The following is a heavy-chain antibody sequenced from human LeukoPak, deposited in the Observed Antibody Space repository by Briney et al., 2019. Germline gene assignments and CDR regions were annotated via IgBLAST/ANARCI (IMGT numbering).Heavy chain of an antibody. CDR3: ARDRVAVAGTKYYYYGMDV. CDR2: ISYDGSKK. J-gene: IGHJ6*02. D-gene: IGHD6-19*01. Sequence: GGSLRLSCAASGFTFSSHAMHWVRQAPGKGLEWVAVISYDGSKKYYADSVKGRFTFSRDNSKNTLYLQMNSLRAEDTAVYYCARDRVAVAGTKYYYYGMDVWGQGTTVTVSS. V-gene: IGHV3-30*03. CDR1: GFTFSSHA.